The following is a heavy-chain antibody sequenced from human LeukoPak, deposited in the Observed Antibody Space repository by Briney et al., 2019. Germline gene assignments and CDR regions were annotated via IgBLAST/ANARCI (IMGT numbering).Heavy chain of an antibody. Sequence: GGSLRLSCTVSGFTVSSNSMSWVSQAPGKGLEWVSFIYNSSRIHYSDSVKGRFTISRDNSKNTLYLEMNSLRAEDTAVYYCARRAGAYSHPYDYWGQGTLVTVSS. V-gene: IGHV3-53*01. D-gene: IGHD4/OR15-4a*01. CDR1: GFTVSSNS. CDR3: ARRAGAYSHPYDY. CDR2: IYNSSRI. J-gene: IGHJ4*02.